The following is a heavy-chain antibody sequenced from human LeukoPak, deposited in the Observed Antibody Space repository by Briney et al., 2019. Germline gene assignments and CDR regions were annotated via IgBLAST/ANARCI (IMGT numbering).Heavy chain of an antibody. V-gene: IGHV3-30*18. Sequence: GRSLRLSCAASGFTFSSYGMHWVRQAPGKGLEWVAVISYDGSNKYYADSVKSRFTISRDNSKNTLYLQMNSLRAEDTAVYYCAKMAQNFDYWGQGTLVTVSS. CDR2: ISYDGSNK. D-gene: IGHD5-24*01. CDR3: AKMAQNFDY. J-gene: IGHJ4*02. CDR1: GFTFSSYG.